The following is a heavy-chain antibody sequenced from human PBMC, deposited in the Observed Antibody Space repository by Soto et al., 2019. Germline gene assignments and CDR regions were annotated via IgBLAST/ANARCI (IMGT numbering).Heavy chain of an antibody. CDR2: IYPGDSDT. D-gene: IGHD3-22*01. Sequence: GESLKISCKGSGYSFTSYWIGWVRQMPGKGLEWMAIIYPGDSDTRYSPSFQGQVTISADKSISTAYLQWSSLKASDTAMYYCATRNPPADSRGYFPDGFDIWGQGTMVTVSS. CDR3: ATRNPPADSRGYFPDGFDI. CDR1: GYSFTSYW. J-gene: IGHJ3*02. V-gene: IGHV5-51*01.